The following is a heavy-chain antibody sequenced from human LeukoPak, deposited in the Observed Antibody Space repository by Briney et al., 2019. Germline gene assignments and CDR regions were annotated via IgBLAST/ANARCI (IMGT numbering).Heavy chain of an antibody. D-gene: IGHD3/OR15-3a*01. CDR1: GFTFSNAW. J-gene: IGHJ4*02. Sequence: GGSLRLSRAASGFTFSNAWMTSVRQAPGKGLEWVGRIKSKTDGGTTDYAAPVKGRFTISRDDSENTLYLQMNSLKTEDTAVYYCTTLWFLEWIPSYIHYWGQGTLVTVSS. CDR3: TTLWFLEWIPSYIHY. V-gene: IGHV3-15*01. CDR2: IKSKTDGGTT.